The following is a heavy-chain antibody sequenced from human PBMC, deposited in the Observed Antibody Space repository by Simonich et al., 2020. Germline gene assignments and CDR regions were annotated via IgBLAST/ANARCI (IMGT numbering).Heavy chain of an antibody. CDR1: GFTFRSFA. D-gene: IGHD3-22*01. V-gene: IGHV3-23*01. CDR3: AKDLGERITMIVVVIDAFDI. J-gene: IGHJ3*02. CDR2: FIGSGGST. Sequence: GGGLVQPGGSLRLSCAASGFTFRSFALGWVRQSPGRGREWVSAFIGSGGSTYYADSVKGRFTISRDNSKNTLYLQMNSLRAEDTAVYYCAKDLGERITMIVVVIDAFDIWGQGTMVTVSS.